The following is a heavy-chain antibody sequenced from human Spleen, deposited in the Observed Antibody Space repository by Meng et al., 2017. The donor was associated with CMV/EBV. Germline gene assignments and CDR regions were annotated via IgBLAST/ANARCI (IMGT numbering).Heavy chain of an antibody. V-gene: IGHV3-23*01. D-gene: IGHD3-3*01. CDR2: ISGSGGTT. CDR1: GFTFSKYA. J-gene: IGHJ4*02. CDR3: ARDPPFYDFWSGPDY. Sequence: GESLKISCAASGFTFSKYAMSWVRQAPGKGLEWVSNISGSGGTTYYADSVKGRFTISRDNSKNTLYLQMNSLRAEDTAVYYCARDPPFYDFWSGPDYWGQGTLVTVSS.